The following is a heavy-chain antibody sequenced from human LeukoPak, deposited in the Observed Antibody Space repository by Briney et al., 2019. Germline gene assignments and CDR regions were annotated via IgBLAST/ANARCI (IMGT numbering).Heavy chain of an antibody. Sequence: SETLFLTCTVSGGSISSSSYYWGWIRQPPGKGLEWIGSIYYSGSTYYNPSLESRVTISVDTSKNQFSLKLSSVTAADAAVYYCARSTVTTWVRDFDSWGQGTLVTVSS. CDR3: ARSTVTTWVRDFDS. CDR2: IYYSGST. D-gene: IGHD4-17*01. V-gene: IGHV4-39*01. CDR1: GGSISSSSYY. J-gene: IGHJ4*02.